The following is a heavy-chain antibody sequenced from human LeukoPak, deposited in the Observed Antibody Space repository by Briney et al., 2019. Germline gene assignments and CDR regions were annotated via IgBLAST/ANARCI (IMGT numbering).Heavy chain of an antibody. V-gene: IGHV3-30*03. CDR3: VRGGSPPTSTWSLDE. Sequence: TGGSLRLSCVASGFTFSNFGVHWVRQAPGKGLEWVAVISYNARREYYRDSVKGRFSISRDNSKNTVSLQMDSLTIEDTAVYYCVRGGSPPTSTWSLDEWGQGTLVSVSS. CDR2: ISYNARRE. CDR1: GFTFSNFG. J-gene: IGHJ4*02. D-gene: IGHD2-2*01.